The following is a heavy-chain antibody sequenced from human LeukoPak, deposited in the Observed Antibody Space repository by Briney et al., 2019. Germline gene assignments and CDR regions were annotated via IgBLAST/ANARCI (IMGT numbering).Heavy chain of an antibody. CDR1: GFTFSSYA. V-gene: IGHV3-23*01. J-gene: IGHJ2*01. CDR3: AKVGTTVVTPSYWYFDL. D-gene: IGHD4-23*01. Sequence: GSLRLSCAASGFTFSSYAMNWVRQAPGKGLEWVSGLSGSGGSTYYADSVKGRFTISRDNSKNTLYLQMNSLRAEDTAVYYCAKVGTTVVTPSYWYFDLWGRGTLVTVSS. CDR2: LSGSGGST.